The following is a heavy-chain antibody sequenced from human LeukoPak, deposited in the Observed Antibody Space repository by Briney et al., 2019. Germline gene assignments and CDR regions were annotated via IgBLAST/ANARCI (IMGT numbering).Heavy chain of an antibody. J-gene: IGHJ3*02. CDR3: AITYSSSWRGAFDI. CDR1: GGTFSSYA. CDR2: IIPIFGTA. Sequence: GASVKVSCKASGGTFSSYAISWVRQAPGQGLEWMGGIIPIFGTANYAQRFQGRVTITTDESTSTAYMELSSLRSEDTAVYYCAITYSSSWRGAFDIWGQGTMVTVSS. D-gene: IGHD6-13*01. V-gene: IGHV1-69*05.